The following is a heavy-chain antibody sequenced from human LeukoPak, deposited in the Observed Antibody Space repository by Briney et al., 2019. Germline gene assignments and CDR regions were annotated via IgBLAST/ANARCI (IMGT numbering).Heavy chain of an antibody. CDR3: ATQYYSSSWYSHGAFDI. Sequence: GGSLRLSCAASGFTVSSNYMSWVRQAPGKGLEWVSVIYSGGSTYYADSVKGRFTISRDNSKNTLYLQMNSLRAEDTAVYYCATQYYSSSWYSHGAFDIWAKGQWSPSLQ. J-gene: IGHJ3*02. D-gene: IGHD6-13*01. CDR1: GFTVSSNY. CDR2: IYSGGST. V-gene: IGHV3-66*01.